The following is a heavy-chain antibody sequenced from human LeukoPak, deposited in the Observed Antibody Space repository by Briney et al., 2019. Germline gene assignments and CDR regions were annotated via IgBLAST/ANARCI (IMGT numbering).Heavy chain of an antibody. CDR2: ISYDGSNK. Sequence: GGSLRLSCAASGFTFSSYAMHWVRQAPGKGLEWVAVISYDGSNKYYADSVKGRFTISRDNSKNTLYLQMNSLRAEDTAVYYCARDSYDYVWGSFDYWGQGTLVTVSS. V-gene: IGHV3-30*04. J-gene: IGHJ4*02. CDR1: GFTFSSYA. D-gene: IGHD3-16*01. CDR3: ARDSYDYVWGSFDY.